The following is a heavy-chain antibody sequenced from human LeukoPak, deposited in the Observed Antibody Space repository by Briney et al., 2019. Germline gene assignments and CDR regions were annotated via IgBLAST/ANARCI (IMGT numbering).Heavy chain of an antibody. J-gene: IGHJ3*02. CDR3: AREGHCSTTSCALDAIEI. D-gene: IGHD2-2*01. V-gene: IGHV3-48*01. CDR1: GFTFSSYS. Sequence: GGSLSLSCATSGFTFSSYSMNRVRQAPGKGLEWVSYISSSSGTIYYADSVKGRFTISRDNAKNSLSLQMNSLRAEDTAVYYCAREGHCSTTSCALDAIEIWGQGTLVAVSS. CDR2: ISSSSGTI.